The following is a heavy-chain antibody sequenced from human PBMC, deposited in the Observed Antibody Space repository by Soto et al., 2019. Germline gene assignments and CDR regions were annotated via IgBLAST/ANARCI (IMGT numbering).Heavy chain of an antibody. Sequence: QVQLLQSGAEVKKPGSSVTVSCKASGGTFSSYAISWVRQSPGQGLEWMGGIIPIFGTANYAQKFQGRVKIPADESTRTAYMELSSLRSEDTAVYYCESSDSSGYYSYWGQGTLGNVSS. D-gene: IGHD3-22*01. V-gene: IGHV1-69*01. CDR1: GGTFSSYA. CDR2: IIPIFGTA. CDR3: ESSDSSGYYSY. J-gene: IGHJ4*02.